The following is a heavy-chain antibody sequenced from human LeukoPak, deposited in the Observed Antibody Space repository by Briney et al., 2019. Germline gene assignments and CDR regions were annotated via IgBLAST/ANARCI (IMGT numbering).Heavy chain of an antibody. CDR3: ARATYYYDSSGYYYNY. V-gene: IGHV4-39*07. CDR1: GGSISSSSYY. Sequence: SETLSLTCTVSGGSISSSSYYWGWIRQPPGKGLEWIGSIYYSGSTYYNPSLKSRVTISVDTSKNQFSLKLGSVTAADTAVYYCARATYYYDSSGYYYNYWGQGTLVTVSS. J-gene: IGHJ4*02. CDR2: IYYSGST. D-gene: IGHD3-22*01.